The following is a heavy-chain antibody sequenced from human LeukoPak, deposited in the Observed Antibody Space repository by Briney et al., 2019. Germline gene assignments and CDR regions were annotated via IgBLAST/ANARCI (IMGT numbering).Heavy chain of an antibody. CDR2: IYYSGST. Sequence: SETLSLTCTVSGGSISSYYWSWLRQPPGKGLEWIGYIYYSGSTNYNPSLKSRVTISVDTSKNQFSLKLSSVTAADTAVYYCARGQRWLQSFYFDYWGQGTLVTVSS. D-gene: IGHD5-24*01. J-gene: IGHJ4*02. V-gene: IGHV4-59*01. CDR3: ARGQRWLQSFYFDY. CDR1: GGSISSYY.